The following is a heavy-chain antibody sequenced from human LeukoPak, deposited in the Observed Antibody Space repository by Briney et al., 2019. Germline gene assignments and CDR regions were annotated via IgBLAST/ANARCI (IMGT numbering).Heavy chain of an antibody. V-gene: IGHV3-7*01. CDR2: IDQGGSVR. D-gene: IGHD6-13*01. J-gene: IGHJ4*02. CDR1: GFSFSTYW. Sequence: GGSLRLSCAASGFSFSTYWMSWVRQTPEKGLEFVANIDQGGSVRNYMDSLKGRCTISRDNAKKTLYLEINSLRADDTAVYYCARDPESSSFDLWGRGALVTVSS. CDR3: ARDPESSSFDL.